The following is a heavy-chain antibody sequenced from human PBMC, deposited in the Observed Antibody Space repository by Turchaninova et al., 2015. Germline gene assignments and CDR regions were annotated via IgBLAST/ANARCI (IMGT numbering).Heavy chain of an antibody. V-gene: IGHV2-70*04. CDR3: ARMTMTGTGFDY. D-gene: IGHD3-10*01. Sequence: STTEMRVSWIRQPPGKALEWLARIDWDGDKYYRTSLRTRLTISKDPSKNQVLLTITTMDPVDTATYYCARMTMTGTGFDYWGQGSLVTVSS. CDR2: IDWDGDK. CDR1: STTEMR. J-gene: IGHJ4*01.